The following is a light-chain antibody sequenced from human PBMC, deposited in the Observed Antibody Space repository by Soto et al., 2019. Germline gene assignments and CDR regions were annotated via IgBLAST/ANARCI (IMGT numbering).Light chain of an antibody. CDR2: DGG. J-gene: IGLJ1*01. V-gene: IGLV3-21*02. Sequence: SYELTQPPSVTVAPGQTARIACGGKNIGRKGVHWYQQKAGQAPVLVVDDGGDRPSGIPERLSGSKSGNTATLTISRVEDGDEADYYCQVWDTTSDHFYVFGTGTKVTVL. CDR1: NIGRKG. CDR3: QVWDTTSDHFYV.